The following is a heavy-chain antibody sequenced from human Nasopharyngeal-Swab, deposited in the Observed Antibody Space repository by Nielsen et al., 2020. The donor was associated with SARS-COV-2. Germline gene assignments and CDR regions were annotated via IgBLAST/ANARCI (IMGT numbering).Heavy chain of an antibody. V-gene: IGHV3-7*01. CDR3: ASHLSYYDRSGYFSEGFDY. D-gene: IGHD3-22*01. CDR1: GFTFSNYW. CDR2: IKQDGSEK. J-gene: IGHJ4*02. Sequence: LTCAASGFTFSNYWMSWVRQAPGKGLEWVANIKQDGSEKYYLDSVRGRFTISRDNAKNSLFLQMNSLRAEDTAVYYCASHLSYYDRSGYFSEGFDYWGQGTLVTVSS.